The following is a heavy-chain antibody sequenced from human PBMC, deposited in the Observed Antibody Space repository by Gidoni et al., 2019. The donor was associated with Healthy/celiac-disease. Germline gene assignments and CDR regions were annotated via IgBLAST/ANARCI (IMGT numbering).Heavy chain of an antibody. J-gene: IGHJ4*02. D-gene: IGHD3-22*01. CDR2: ISYDGSNK. Sequence: QVQLVESGGGVVQPGRSLRLSCAASGFTFSSYGMHWVRQAPGKGLEWVAVISYDGSNKYYADSVKGRFTISRDNSKNTLYLQMNSLRAEDTAVYYCAKDSAYYYDSSGYYPYFDYWGQGTLVTVSS. V-gene: IGHV3-30*18. CDR1: GFTFSSYG. CDR3: AKDSAYYYDSSGYYPYFDY.